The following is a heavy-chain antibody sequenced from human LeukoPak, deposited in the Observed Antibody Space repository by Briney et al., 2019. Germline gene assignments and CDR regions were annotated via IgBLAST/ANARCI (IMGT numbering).Heavy chain of an antibody. CDR3: ASLLTYCSSTSCYDY. Sequence: PGGSLRLSCAASGFTFSSYAMHWVRQAPGKGLEWVAVISYDGSNKYYADSVKGRFTISRDNSKNTLYLQMNSLRAEDTAVYYCASLLTYCSSTSCYDYWGRGTLVTVSS. V-gene: IGHV3-30-3*01. CDR2: ISYDGSNK. D-gene: IGHD2-2*01. J-gene: IGHJ4*02. CDR1: GFTFSSYA.